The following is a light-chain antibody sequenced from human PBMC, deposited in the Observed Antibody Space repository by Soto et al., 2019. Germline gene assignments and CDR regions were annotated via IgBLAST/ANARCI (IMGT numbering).Light chain of an antibody. CDR1: QRINTNY. J-gene: IGKJ2*01. V-gene: IGKV3-20*01. CDR3: HQYDSSVYT. CDR2: GAS. Sequence: EIVLTQSPGTLSLSSGESATLSCRASQRINTNYLAWYQQKPGQAPRLLSYGASRRATGIPDRFSGSGSGTDFTLTNTRLEPDDFAVYYCHQYDSSVYTFGQGTKVDIK.